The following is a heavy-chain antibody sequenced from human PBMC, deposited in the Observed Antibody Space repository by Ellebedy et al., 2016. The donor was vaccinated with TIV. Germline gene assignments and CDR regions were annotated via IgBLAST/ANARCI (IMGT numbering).Heavy chain of an antibody. D-gene: IGHD3-9*01. CDR3: AREESGDILTGYHQPHYFDY. CDR2: IYYSGST. J-gene: IGHJ4*02. Sequence: SETLSLTCTVSGGSISSSSYYWGWIRQPPGKGLEWIGSIYYSGSTYYNPSLKSRVTISVDTSKNQFSLKLSSVTAADTAVYYCAREESGDILTGYHQPHYFDYWGQGTLVTVSS. CDR1: GGSISSSSYY. V-gene: IGHV4-39*07.